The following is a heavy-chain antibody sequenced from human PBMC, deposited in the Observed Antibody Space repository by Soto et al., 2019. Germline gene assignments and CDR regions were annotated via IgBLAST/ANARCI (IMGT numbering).Heavy chain of an antibody. J-gene: IGHJ4*02. CDR1: GFTVSSNY. V-gene: IGHV3-53*01. CDR2: IYSGGST. D-gene: IGHD3-16*01. Sequence: GGSLRLSCATSGFTVSSNYMSWVRQAPGKGLQWVSVIYSGGSTYYADSVKGRFTISRDNSKNTLYLQMNSLRAEDTAVYYCARGFSLGDFDYWGQGTLVTVSS. CDR3: ARGFSLGDFDY.